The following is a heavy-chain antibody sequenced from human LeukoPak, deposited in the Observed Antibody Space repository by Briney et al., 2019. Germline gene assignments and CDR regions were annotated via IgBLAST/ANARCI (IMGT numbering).Heavy chain of an antibody. CDR2: IYYSGST. D-gene: IGHD6-25*01. V-gene: IGHV4-39*01. CDR3: ARQLYSSATV. CDR1: GGSISSSNYF. J-gene: IGHJ6*02. Sequence: SETLSLTCIVSGGSISSSNYFWGWIRQPPGKGLEWIGNIYYSGSTYYNPSLKSRVTISVDTSKNQFSLQLSSVTVADTAVYYCARQLYSSATVWGQGTTVTVSS.